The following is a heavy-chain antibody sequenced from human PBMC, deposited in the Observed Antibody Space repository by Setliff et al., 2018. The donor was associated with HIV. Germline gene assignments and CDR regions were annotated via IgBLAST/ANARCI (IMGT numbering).Heavy chain of an antibody. J-gene: IGHJ4*02. V-gene: IGHV3-21*01. D-gene: IGHD5-18*01. CDR2: ISSSSYYI. CDR3: ASIELAAMVPVDY. Sequence: PGGSLRLSCAASGFTFSSYTMNWVRQAPGKGLEWVSSISSSSYYIYYADSVKGRFTISGDNAKNSLFLQMNSLRAEDTAVYYCASIELAAMVPVDYWGQGTLVTVS. CDR1: GFTFSSYT.